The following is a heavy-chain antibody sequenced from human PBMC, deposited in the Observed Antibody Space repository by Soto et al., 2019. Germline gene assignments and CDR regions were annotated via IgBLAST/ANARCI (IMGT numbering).Heavy chain of an antibody. CDR2: IYYRGNT. J-gene: IGHJ4*02. Sequence: SETLSLTCTVSGGSISSSSYYWGWIRQPPGKGLEWIGSIYYRGNTYYNPSLKSRVTISVDTSKNQFSLKLSSVTAADTAVYYCAREGGGYCSGGSCQVDYCGQGTLVTVSS. CDR3: AREGGGYCSGGSCQVDY. CDR1: GGSISSSSYY. D-gene: IGHD2-15*01. V-gene: IGHV4-39*02.